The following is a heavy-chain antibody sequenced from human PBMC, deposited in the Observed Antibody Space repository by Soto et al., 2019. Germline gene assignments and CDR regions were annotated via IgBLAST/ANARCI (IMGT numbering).Heavy chain of an antibody. J-gene: IGHJ6*02. D-gene: IGHD3-10*01. CDR3: AGENGRFGELGYYYYYGMDV. Sequence: GGSLRLSCVASGFTSSSYAMHWVRQAPGKGLEWVAVISYDGSNKYYADSVKGRFTISRDNSKNTLYLQMNSLRAEDTAVYYCAGENGRFGELGYYYYYGMDVWGQGTTVTVSS. CDR2: ISYDGSNK. CDR1: GFTSSSYA. V-gene: IGHV3-30-3*01.